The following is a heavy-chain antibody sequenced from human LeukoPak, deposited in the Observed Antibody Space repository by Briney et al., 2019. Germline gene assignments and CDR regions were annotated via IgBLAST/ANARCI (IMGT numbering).Heavy chain of an antibody. D-gene: IGHD6-6*01. J-gene: IGHJ4*02. CDR3: ARLAAQGYYFDY. CDR1: GYTFTGYY. CDR2: INPNSGGT. V-gene: IGHV1-2*02. Sequence: ASVKVSCKASGYTFTGYYMHWVRQAPGQGLEWMGWINPNSGGTNYAQKFQGRVTMTRDTSISTAHMELSRLRSDDTAVYYCARLAAQGYYFDYWGQGTLVTVSS.